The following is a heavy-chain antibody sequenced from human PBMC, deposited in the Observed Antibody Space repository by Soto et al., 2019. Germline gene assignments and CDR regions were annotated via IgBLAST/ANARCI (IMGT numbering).Heavy chain of an antibody. CDR1: GVTFSSHG. Sequence: ASVKVSCKASGVTFSSHGISWVRQAPGQGLEWMGGIIPILGTTNYAQQFQDRVTIIADESTSTAYMELSSLRSEDTAVYYCARVGVMVAKDSYYYGMDVWGQGTTVTVSS. J-gene: IGHJ6*02. V-gene: IGHV1-69*13. CDR3: ARVGVMVAKDSYYYGMDV. CDR2: IIPILGTT. D-gene: IGHD3-16*02.